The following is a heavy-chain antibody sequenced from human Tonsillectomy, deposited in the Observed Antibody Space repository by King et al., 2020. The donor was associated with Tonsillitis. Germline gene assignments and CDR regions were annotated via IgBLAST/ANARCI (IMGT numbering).Heavy chain of an antibody. J-gene: IGHJ4*02. CDR2: IYTSGST. V-gene: IGHV4-4*07. CDR1: GSSISSYY. Sequence: QLQESGPGLVKPSETLSLTCTVSGSSISSYYWSWRRQPAGKGLEWSGRIYTSGSTNYNPPLKSRVTMSVDTSKNQFSLRLSSVTAADTAVYYCARGQQPWEYFDYSGPGTLVTLSS. D-gene: IGHD6-13*01. CDR3: ARGQQPWEYFDY.